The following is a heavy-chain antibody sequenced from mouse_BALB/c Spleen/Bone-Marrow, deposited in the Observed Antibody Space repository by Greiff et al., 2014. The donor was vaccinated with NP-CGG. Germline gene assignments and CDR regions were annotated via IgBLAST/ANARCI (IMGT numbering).Heavy chain of an antibody. D-gene: IGHD1-1*01. CDR1: GFTFSTYA. J-gene: IGHJ2*01. Sequence: EVKVEESGGGLVKPGGSLKLSCAASGFTFSTYAMSWVRQTPEKRLEWVATISSGGSYTYYPDSVKGRFTISRDNAKNTLYLQMSSLRSEDTAMYYCARITTVVATDDYWGQGTTLTVSS. CDR2: ISSGGSYT. CDR3: ARITTVVATDDY. V-gene: IGHV5-9-1*01.